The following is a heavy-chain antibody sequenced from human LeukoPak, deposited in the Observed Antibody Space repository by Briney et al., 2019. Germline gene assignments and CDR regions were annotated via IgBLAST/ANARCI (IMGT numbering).Heavy chain of an antibody. CDR1: GFTFSSYW. D-gene: IGHD3-10*01. CDR3: TRGGGRGVDY. Sequence: GGSLRLSCAASGFTFSSYWMHWVRQAPGKGLVWVSRINSDGSSTNYADSVKSRFTISRDNAKNTLYLQMNSLRAEDTAVYYCTRGGGRGVDYWGQGTLVTVSS. V-gene: IGHV3-74*01. CDR2: INSDGSST. J-gene: IGHJ4*02.